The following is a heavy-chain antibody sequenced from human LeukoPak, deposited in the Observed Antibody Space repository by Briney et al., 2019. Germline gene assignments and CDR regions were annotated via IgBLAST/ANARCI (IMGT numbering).Heavy chain of an antibody. J-gene: IGHJ4*02. CDR2: IYYSGST. CDR1: GGSISDYY. V-gene: IGHV4-59*01. D-gene: IGHD1-26*01. CDR3: ARGGASSIPLDY. Sequence: SETLSLTCTVSGGSISDYYWSWFRQPPGKGLEWIGYIYYSGSTSYNPSLRSRVTISIDTSANRFSLELNSVTTADTAVYYCARGGASSIPLDYWGRGTLVTVSS.